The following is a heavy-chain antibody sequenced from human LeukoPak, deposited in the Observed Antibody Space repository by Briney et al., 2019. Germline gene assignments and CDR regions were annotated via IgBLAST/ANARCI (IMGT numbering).Heavy chain of an antibody. CDR1: GGSISSSSYY. J-gene: IGHJ3*02. D-gene: IGHD3-9*01. V-gene: IGHV4-39*07. Sequence: PSETLSLTCTVSGGSISSSSYYWGWIRQPPGKGLEWIGSIYYSGSTNFNPSLRSRVTISVDTSKNQFSLKLSSVTAADTAVYYCAKGTTISAFDIWGQGPTVTVSS. CDR2: IYYSGST. CDR3: AKGTTISAFDI.